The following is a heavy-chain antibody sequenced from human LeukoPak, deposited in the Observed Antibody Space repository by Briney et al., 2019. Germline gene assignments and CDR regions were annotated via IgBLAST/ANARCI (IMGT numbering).Heavy chain of an antibody. CDR3: ARTQAYCGGDCYNYFDY. D-gene: IGHD2-21*02. V-gene: IGHV3-21*01. CDR2: ITSSSGYI. Sequence: GGSLRLSCAASGFTFSSYSMNWVRQAPGKGLEWVSSITSSSGYIYSADSVKGRFTISRDNAKNSLYLQMNSLRAEDTAAYYCARTQAYCGGDCYNYFDYWGQGTLVTVSS. CDR1: GFTFSSYS. J-gene: IGHJ4*02.